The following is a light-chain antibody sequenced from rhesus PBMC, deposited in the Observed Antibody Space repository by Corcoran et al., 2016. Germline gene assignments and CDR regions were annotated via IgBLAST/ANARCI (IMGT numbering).Light chain of an antibody. Sequence: DIQMTQSPSSLSASEGDKVTITCRASQGISSWLARYQQKPGKAPNLLTYAASSLQRWVPSRFSGSGPGTDYPHPRSSLQPEDFATYYFQQGYNAPSIFGQGTKVAIK. J-gene: IGKJ2*01. CDR3: QQGYNAPSI. V-gene: IGKV1-18*01. CDR2: AAS. CDR1: QGISSW.